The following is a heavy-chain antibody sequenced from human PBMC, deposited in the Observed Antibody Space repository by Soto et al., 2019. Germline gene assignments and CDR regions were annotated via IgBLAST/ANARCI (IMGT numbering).Heavy chain of an antibody. CDR3: AKEFGIVVVVAARYFDY. D-gene: IGHD2-15*01. J-gene: IGHJ4*02. CDR1: GFTFSSYA. V-gene: IGHV3-23*01. CDR2: ISGSGGST. Sequence: EVQLLESGGGLVQPGGSLRLSCAASGFTFSSYAMSWVRQAPGKGLEWVSAISGSGGSTYYADSVKGRFTISRDNSKNTLYLQMNSLRAEDTAVYYCAKEFGIVVVVAARYFDYWGQGTLVTVSS.